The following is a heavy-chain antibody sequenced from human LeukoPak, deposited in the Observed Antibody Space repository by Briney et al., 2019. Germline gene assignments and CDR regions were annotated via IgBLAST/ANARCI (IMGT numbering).Heavy chain of an antibody. CDR3: AKDRLSIVVVVAAPHDAFDI. V-gene: IGHV3-23*01. CDR1: GLTFSSYA. CDR2: ISGSGGST. D-gene: IGHD2-15*01. J-gene: IGHJ3*02. Sequence: PGGSLRLSCAASGLTFSSYAMSWVRQAPGKGLEWVSAISGSGGSTYYADSVKGRFTISRDNSKNTLYLQMNSLRAEDTAVYYCAKDRLSIVVVVAAPHDAFDIWGQGTMVTVSS.